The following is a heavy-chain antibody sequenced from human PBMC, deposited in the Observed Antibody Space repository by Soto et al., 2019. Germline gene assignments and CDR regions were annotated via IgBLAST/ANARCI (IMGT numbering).Heavy chain of an antibody. CDR2: IIPILGIA. V-gene: IGHV1-69*04. D-gene: IGHD3-3*01. CDR3: ARDRYSYYDFWSGSLPYYYYGMDV. J-gene: IGHJ6*02. CDR1: GGTFSSYT. Sequence: ASVKVSCKASGGTFSSYTISWVRQAPGQGLEWMGRIIPILGIANYAQKFQGRVTITADKSTSTAYMELNSLRAEDTAVYYCARDRYSYYDFWSGSLPYYYYGMDVWGQGTTVTVSS.